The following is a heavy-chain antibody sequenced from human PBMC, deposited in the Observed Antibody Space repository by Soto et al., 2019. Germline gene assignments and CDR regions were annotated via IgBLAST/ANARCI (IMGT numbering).Heavy chain of an antibody. V-gene: IGHV3-11*01. CDR2: ISSSGSTI. CDR1: GFTFSDYY. Sequence: GGSLRLSCAASGFTFSDYYMSWIRQAPGKGLAWVSYISSSGSTIYYADSVKGRFTISRDNAKNSLYLQMNSLRAEDTAVYYCAREDLYDSSGYYLYDYWGQGTLVTVSS. CDR3: AREDLYDSSGYYLYDY. J-gene: IGHJ4*02. D-gene: IGHD3-22*01.